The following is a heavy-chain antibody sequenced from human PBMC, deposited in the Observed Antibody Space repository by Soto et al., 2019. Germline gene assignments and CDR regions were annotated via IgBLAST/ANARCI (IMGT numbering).Heavy chain of an antibody. CDR1: GFTFGNFA. Sequence: EVQLLESGGGLVQPGGSLRLACAASGFTFGNFAMSWVRQAPGKGLEWVAGISESGGTIYYADSVQGRFIISRDNSKNTLYLQMNSLRAEDTAIYYCGKRGATAALFDCWGPGTLATVSS. V-gene: IGHV3-23*01. CDR3: GKRGATAALFDC. CDR2: ISESGGTI. D-gene: IGHD3-10*01. J-gene: IGHJ4*02.